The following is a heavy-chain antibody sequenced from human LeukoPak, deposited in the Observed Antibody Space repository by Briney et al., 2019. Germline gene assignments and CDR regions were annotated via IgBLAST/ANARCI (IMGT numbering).Heavy chain of an antibody. Sequence: GGSLRLSCAAPGFTFSSYGMSWVRQAPGKGLEWVSVISGSGGSTNYADSVKGRFTISRDNSKNTLYLQMNSLRAEDTAVYYCGVYSSSWHDYWGQGTLVTVSS. CDR2: ISGSGGST. CDR3: GVYSSSWHDY. CDR1: GFTFSSYG. D-gene: IGHD6-13*01. J-gene: IGHJ4*02. V-gene: IGHV3-23*01.